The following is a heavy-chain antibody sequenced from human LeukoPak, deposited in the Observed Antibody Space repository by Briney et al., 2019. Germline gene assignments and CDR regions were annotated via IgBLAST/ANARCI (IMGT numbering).Heavy chain of an antibody. Sequence: ASVKVSCKASGYTFTSHYMHWVRQAPGQGLEWMGIINPSGGSTSYAQKFQGRVTMTRDTSTNTVYMELSSLRSEDTAVYYCARAQHIVVVMGVIRYWGQGTLVTVSS. CDR3: ARAQHIVVVMGVIRY. D-gene: IGHD2-21*01. CDR2: INPSGGST. J-gene: IGHJ4*02. CDR1: GYTFTSHY. V-gene: IGHV1-46*03.